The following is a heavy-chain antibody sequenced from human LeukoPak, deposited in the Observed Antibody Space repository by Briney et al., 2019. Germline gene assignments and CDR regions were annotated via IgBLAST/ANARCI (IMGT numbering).Heavy chain of an antibody. CDR1: GYTFTSYY. Sequence: ASVKVSCKASGYTFTSYYMHWVRQAPGQGLEWMGIINPSGGSTSYAQKFQGRVTMTRDTSTSTVYMELSSLRSEDTAVYYRARDSSGAGDAFDIWGQGTMVTVSS. D-gene: IGHD1-26*01. CDR2: INPSGGST. V-gene: IGHV1-46*03. CDR3: ARDSSGAGDAFDI. J-gene: IGHJ3*02.